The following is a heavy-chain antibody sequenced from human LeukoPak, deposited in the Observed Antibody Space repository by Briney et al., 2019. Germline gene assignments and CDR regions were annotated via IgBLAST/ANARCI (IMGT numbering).Heavy chain of an antibody. V-gene: IGHV3-43*02. CDR2: ISGDGDNT. D-gene: IGHD1-26*01. J-gene: IGHJ5*02. CDR3: AKGVRSGSYYNCFDP. CDR1: GFTLDDDA. Sequence: GGSLRLSCVASGFTLDDDALHWVRQAPGKGLEWISLISGDGDNTYYADSVKGRFTISRDNSKNSLYLQMSSLRAEDTALYYCAKGVRSGSYYNCFDPWGQGTLVTVSS.